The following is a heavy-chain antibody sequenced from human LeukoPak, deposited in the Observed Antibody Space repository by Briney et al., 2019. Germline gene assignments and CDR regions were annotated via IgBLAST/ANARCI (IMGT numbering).Heavy chain of an antibody. J-gene: IGHJ4*02. CDR1: GFTFSSYE. CDR2: ISSSGSTI. V-gene: IGHV3-48*03. CDR3: ARVGAAADVDY. D-gene: IGHD6-13*01. Sequence: GGSLRLSCVASGFTFSSYEMNWVRQAPGKGLEWVSYISSSGSTIYYADSVKGRFTISRDNAKNSLYLQMNSLRAEDTAVYYCARVGAAADVDYWGQGTLVTVSS.